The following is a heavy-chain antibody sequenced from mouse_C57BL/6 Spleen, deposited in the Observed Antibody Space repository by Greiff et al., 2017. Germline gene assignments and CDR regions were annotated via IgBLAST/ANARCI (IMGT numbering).Heavy chain of an antibody. CDR3: TFNYYGSRKAMDY. Sequence: VQLKESGAELVRPGASVKLSCTASGFNIKDYYMHWVKQRPEQGLEWIGRIDPEDGDTEYAPKFQGKATMTADTSSNTAYLQLSSLTSEDTAVYYCTFNYYGSRKAMDYWGQGTSVTVSS. CDR2: IDPEDGDT. D-gene: IGHD1-1*01. J-gene: IGHJ4*01. CDR1: GFNIKDYY. V-gene: IGHV14-1*01.